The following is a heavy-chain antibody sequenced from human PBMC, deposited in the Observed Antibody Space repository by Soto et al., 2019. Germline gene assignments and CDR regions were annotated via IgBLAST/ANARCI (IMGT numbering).Heavy chain of an antibody. CDR2: IYHSGST. CDR1: GGSISSSNW. D-gene: IGHD6-13*01. CDR3: ARLAAAGNTEYFQH. Sequence: PSETLSLTCAVSGGSISSSNWWSWVRQPPGKGLEWIGEIYHSGSTNYNPSLKSRVTISVDKSKNQFSLKLSSVTAADTAVYYCARLAAAGNTEYFQHWGKGTLVTVSS. J-gene: IGHJ1*01. V-gene: IGHV4-4*02.